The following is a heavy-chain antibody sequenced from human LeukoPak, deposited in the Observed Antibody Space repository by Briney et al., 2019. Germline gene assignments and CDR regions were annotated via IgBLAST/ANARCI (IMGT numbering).Heavy chain of an antibody. CDR3: TRAPPYGSGYFDS. J-gene: IGHJ4*02. D-gene: IGHD3-10*01. V-gene: IGHV4-39*07. CDR2: IYYDGTT. CDR1: GGSISSNSYY. Sequence: PSETLSLTCTVSGGSISSNSYYWGWIRQPPGKDLEWISSIYYDGTTYNNPSLESRVTISIDTSKNQFSLRLNSVTAADTAVYYCTRAPPYGSGYFDSWGQGTVVTVSS.